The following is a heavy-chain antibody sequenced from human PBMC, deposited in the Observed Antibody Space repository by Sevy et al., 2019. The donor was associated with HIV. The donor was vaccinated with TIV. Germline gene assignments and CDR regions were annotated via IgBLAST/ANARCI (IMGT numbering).Heavy chain of an antibody. J-gene: IGHJ4*02. V-gene: IGHV4-59*01. CDR3: ARVPGGYGDFFDY. CDR2: IHYSGST. D-gene: IGHD5-12*01. CDR1: GGSISSYY. Sequence: SETLSLTCTVSGGSISSYYWSWIRQPPGKGLEWIGYIHYSGSTNYNPSLKSRITISADTSKNQFSLKLNSVTTADTAVYYCARVPGGYGDFFDYWGQGTLVTVSS.